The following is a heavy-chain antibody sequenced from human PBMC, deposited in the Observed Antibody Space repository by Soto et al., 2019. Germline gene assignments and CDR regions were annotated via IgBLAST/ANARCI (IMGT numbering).Heavy chain of an antibody. J-gene: IGHJ4*02. V-gene: IGHV3-30-3*01. CDR2: ISYDGSNK. CDR1: GFTFSSYA. CDR3: ARDQYSSGCGDY. Sequence: QVQLVESGGGVVQPGRSLRLSCAASGFTFSSYAMHWVRQAPGKGLEWVAVISYDGSNKYYADSVKGRFTISRDNSKNTLYLQMNSLRAEDTAVYYCARDQYSSGCGDYWGQGTLVTLSS. D-gene: IGHD6-19*01.